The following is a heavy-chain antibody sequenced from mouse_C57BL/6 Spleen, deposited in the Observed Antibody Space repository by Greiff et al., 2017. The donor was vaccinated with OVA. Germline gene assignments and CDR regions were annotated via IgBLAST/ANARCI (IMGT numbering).Heavy chain of an antibody. CDR3: ARETSYGSSHWYFDV. CDR1: GYTFTNYW. CDR2: IYPGGGYT. V-gene: IGHV1-63*01. Sequence: QVQLQQSGAELVRPGTSVKMSCKASGYTFTNYWIGWAKQRPGHGLEWIGDIYPGGGYTNYNEKFKGKATLTADKSSSTAYMQVSSLTSEDSAIYYCARETSYGSSHWYFDVWGTGTTVTVSS. D-gene: IGHD1-1*01. J-gene: IGHJ1*03.